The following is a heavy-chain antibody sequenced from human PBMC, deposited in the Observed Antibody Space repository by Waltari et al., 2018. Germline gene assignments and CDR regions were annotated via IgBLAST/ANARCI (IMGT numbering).Heavy chain of an antibody. CDR1: GFTFSSYA. D-gene: IGHD3-10*01. CDR3: AKGGRAPYYYGSGSYFDI. Sequence: VQLLESGGGLVQPGGSLRLSCAASGFTFSSYAMSWVRQAPGKGLEWVSAISGSGGSTYYADSVKGRFTISRDNSKNTLYLQMNSLRAEDTAVYYCAKGGRAPYYYGSGSYFDIWGQGTMVTVSS. J-gene: IGHJ3*02. V-gene: IGHV3-23*01. CDR2: ISGSGGST.